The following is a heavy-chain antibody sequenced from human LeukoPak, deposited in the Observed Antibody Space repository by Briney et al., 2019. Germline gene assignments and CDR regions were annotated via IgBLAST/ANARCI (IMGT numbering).Heavy chain of an antibody. Sequence: GESLQISCKGSGYSFTSYWIGWVRQMPGKGLEWMGIIYPGDSDTRYSPSFQGQVTISADKSISTAYLQWSSLKASDTAMYYCAGHLEFGSGSYYHWFDPWGQGTLVTVSS. D-gene: IGHD3-10*01. CDR1: GYSFTSYW. CDR2: IYPGDSDT. J-gene: IGHJ5*02. V-gene: IGHV5-51*01. CDR3: AGHLEFGSGSYYHWFDP.